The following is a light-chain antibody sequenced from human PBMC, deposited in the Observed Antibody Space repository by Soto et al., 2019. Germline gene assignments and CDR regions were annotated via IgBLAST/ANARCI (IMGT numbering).Light chain of an antibody. CDR2: AAS. J-gene: IGKJ4*01. CDR1: QGISTY. Sequence: AIRMTPSPSSLSTSTARRLTIPCRASQGISTYLGWYQQKPGKAPKLLIYAASTLPSGVPSRFSGSGYGTDFTLTISSLQPEDCATYYCLQDYNYPLTFGGGTNVDI. CDR3: LQDYNYPLT. V-gene: IGKV1-6*01.